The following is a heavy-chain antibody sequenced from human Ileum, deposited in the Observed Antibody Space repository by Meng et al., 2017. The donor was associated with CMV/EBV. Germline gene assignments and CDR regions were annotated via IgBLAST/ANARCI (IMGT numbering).Heavy chain of an antibody. J-gene: IGHJ4*02. D-gene: IGHD3-10*01. CDR2: IFSGGTT. V-gene: IGHV3-53*01. Sequence: GESLKISCAASGFTVSGNYMTWVRQAPGKWLQCVSAIFSGGTTYYADSVKGRFTISRDSSENTVYLQMNNLRAEDTAVYYCAREGYPGSGTYRQLWVYFDSWGQGTLV. CDR1: GFTVSGNY. CDR3: AREGYPGSGTYRQLWVYFDS.